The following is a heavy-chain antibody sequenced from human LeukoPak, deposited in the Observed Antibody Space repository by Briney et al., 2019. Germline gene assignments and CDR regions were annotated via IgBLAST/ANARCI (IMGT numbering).Heavy chain of an antibody. Sequence: PSETLSLTCTVSGGSISSGDYYWSWIRQPPGKGLEWIGYIYYSGSTYYNPSLKSRVTISVDTSKNQFSLKLSSVTAADTAVYYCARLNVDTAMAADYWGQGTLVTVSS. CDR3: ARLNVDTAMAADY. CDR1: GGSISSGDYY. D-gene: IGHD5-18*01. CDR2: IYYSGST. V-gene: IGHV4-30-4*01. J-gene: IGHJ4*02.